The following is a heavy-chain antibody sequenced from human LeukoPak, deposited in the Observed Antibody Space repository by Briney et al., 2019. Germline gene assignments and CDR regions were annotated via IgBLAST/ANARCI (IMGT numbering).Heavy chain of an antibody. D-gene: IGHD3-22*01. V-gene: IGHV3-30*18. Sequence: GGSLRLSCAASGFTFSSYGMHWVRQAPGKGLEWVAVISYDGSNKYYADSVKGRFTISRDNSKNTLYLQMNSLRAEDTAVYYCAKRMTAYYYDSSSDYWGQGTLVTVSS. J-gene: IGHJ4*02. CDR2: ISYDGSNK. CDR3: AKRMTAYYYDSSSDY. CDR1: GFTFSSYG.